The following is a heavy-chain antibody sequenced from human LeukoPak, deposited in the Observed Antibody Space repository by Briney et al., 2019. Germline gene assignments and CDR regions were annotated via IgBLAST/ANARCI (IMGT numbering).Heavy chain of an antibody. CDR1: GFTFSSYS. J-gene: IGHJ5*02. CDR2: ISSSSSYI. CDR3: ARGARGWFDP. V-gene: IGHV3-21*01. Sequence: PGGSLRLSCAASGFTFSSYSMNWVRQAPGKGLEWVSSISSSSSYIYYADSVKGRFTISRDNAKNSLYLQMNGLRAEDTAVYYCARGARGWFDPWGQGTLVTVSS.